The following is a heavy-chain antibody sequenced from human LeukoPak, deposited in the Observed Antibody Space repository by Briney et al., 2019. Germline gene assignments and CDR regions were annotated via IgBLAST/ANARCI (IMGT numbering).Heavy chain of an antibody. CDR1: GFTFSSYW. Sequence: GGSLRLSCAASGFTFSSYWMHWVRQAPGKGLVWVPRINSDGSTTDYAGSVKGRFTISRDNAKNTLYLQMNSLRVEDTAVYYCVGYYGIDYWGQGTLVTVSS. D-gene: IGHD3-10*01. V-gene: IGHV3-74*01. CDR3: VGYYGIDY. J-gene: IGHJ4*02. CDR2: INSDGSTT.